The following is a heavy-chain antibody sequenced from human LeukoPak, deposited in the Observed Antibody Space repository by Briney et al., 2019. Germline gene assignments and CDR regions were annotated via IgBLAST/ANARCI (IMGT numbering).Heavy chain of an antibody. Sequence: SETLSLTCTVSGGSISSYYWSWIRQPAGKGLEWIGRIYTSGSTNYNPSLKSRVTMSVDTSKNQFSLKLSSVTAADTAVYYCARGLSGYSGSWYPGYFDYWGQGTLVTVSS. CDR2: IYTSGST. V-gene: IGHV4-4*07. J-gene: IGHJ4*02. CDR1: GGSISSYY. CDR3: ARGLSGYSGSWYPGYFDY. D-gene: IGHD6-13*01.